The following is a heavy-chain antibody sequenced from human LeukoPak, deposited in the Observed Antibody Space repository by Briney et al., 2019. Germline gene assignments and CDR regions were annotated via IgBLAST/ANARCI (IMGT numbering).Heavy chain of an antibody. Sequence: ASVKASCKASGGTFSSYAISWVRQAPGQGLEWMGGIIPIFGTANYAQKFQGRVTITTDESTSTAYMELSSLRSEDTAVYYCASFGYDILAGRVGSIDYWGQGTLVTVSS. D-gene: IGHD3-9*01. V-gene: IGHV1-69*05. CDR2: IIPIFGTA. CDR3: ASFGYDILAGRVGSIDY. CDR1: GGTFSSYA. J-gene: IGHJ4*02.